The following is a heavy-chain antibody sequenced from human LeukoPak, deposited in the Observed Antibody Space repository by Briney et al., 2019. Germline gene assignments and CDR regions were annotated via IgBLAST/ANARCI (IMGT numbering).Heavy chain of an antibody. Sequence: ASVKVSCKASGYTFTSYDINWVRQATGQGLEWMGWMNPNSGNTGYAQKFKGRVTMTRNTSISTAYMELSSLRSEDTAVYYCARSDDILGIDYWGQGTLVTVSS. CDR3: ARSDDILGIDY. V-gene: IGHV1-8*01. CDR2: MNPNSGNT. J-gene: IGHJ4*02. D-gene: IGHD3-9*01. CDR1: GYTFTSYD.